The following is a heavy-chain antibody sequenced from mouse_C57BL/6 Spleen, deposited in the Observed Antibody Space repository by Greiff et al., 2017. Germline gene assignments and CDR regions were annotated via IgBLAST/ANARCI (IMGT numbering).Heavy chain of an antibody. CDR2: ICRAGNT. V-gene: IGHV2-6-1*01. CDR3: ARHHGAMDY. J-gene: IGHJ4*01. CDR1: GFSLTSYG. Sequence: QVQLKEPGPGLVAPSQSLSITCTVSGFSLTSYGVHWVRQPPGQGLEWLVVICRAGNTTYNSALKSRLSISKDNSKSQVFLKRNSLQTDDTAMYYCARHHGAMDYWGQGTSVTVSS.